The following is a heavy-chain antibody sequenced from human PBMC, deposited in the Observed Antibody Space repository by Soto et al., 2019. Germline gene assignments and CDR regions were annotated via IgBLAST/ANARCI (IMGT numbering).Heavy chain of an antibody. CDR2: IKEDGSEK. CDR3: SRDVVVGAKALNY. D-gene: IGHD2-15*01. J-gene: IGHJ4*02. V-gene: IGHV3-7*01. Sequence: EVQLVESGGGLVQPGGSLRLSCAASGFTFSRYWITWVRQAPGKGLEWVANIKEDGSEKHYVDSARGRFTISRDNAKNSLYLQMNSLRVEDTAVYFCSRDVVVGAKALNYWGQGTLVTVSS. CDR1: GFTFSRYW.